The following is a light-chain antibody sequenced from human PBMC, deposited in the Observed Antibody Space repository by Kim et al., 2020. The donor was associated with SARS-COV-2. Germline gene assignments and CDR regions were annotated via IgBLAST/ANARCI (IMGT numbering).Light chain of an antibody. CDR2: GAS. V-gene: IGKV3-20*01. J-gene: IGKJ5*01. CDR3: QQYGKAPIT. CDR1: QSVPSNY. Sequence: SPGERVTPSCRASQSVPSNYLAWYQQRPGQAPRLLISGASNRATVIPGRFSGSGSGTDFTLTISRLEPEDFVMYYCQQYGKAPITFGQGTRVEIK.